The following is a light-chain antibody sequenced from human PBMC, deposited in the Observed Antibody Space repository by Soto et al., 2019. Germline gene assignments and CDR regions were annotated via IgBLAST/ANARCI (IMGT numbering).Light chain of an antibody. Sequence: EVLMTQSPATLSVSPGERVTLSCRASQSVSSNLAWYQQKPGQAPRLLIFGASTRATGIPARFSGSGSGTEFTLTISSLQSEDVAVYYCQHYNNWPPWTFGQGTKVEIK. CDR1: QSVSSN. V-gene: IGKV3-15*01. J-gene: IGKJ1*01. CDR3: QHYNNWPPWT. CDR2: GAS.